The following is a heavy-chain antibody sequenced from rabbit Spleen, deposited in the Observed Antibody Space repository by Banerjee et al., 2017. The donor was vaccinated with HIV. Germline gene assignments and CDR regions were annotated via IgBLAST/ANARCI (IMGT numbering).Heavy chain of an antibody. CDR3: ARDLVVAIGWNFNL. CDR1: GFSFSNNYY. Sequence: QEQLVESGGGLVQPEGSLTLTCTTSGFSFSNNYYMCWVRQAPGKGPKWIACTNAGSSGNTYYASWAKGRFTISKTSSTTVTLQMTSLTAADTATYFCARDLVVAIGWNFNLWGPGTLVTVS. CDR2: TNAGSSGNT. D-gene: IGHD3-3*01. V-gene: IGHV1S45*01. J-gene: IGHJ4*01.